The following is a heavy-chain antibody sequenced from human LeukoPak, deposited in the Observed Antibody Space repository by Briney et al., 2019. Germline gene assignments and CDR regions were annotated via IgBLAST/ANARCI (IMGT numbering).Heavy chain of an antibody. CDR3: ARQGDYAECGH. V-gene: IGHV4-39*01. CDR2: TYYRGLT. CDR1: GGSITNSPYY. J-gene: IGHJ4*02. D-gene: IGHD4-17*01. Sequence: SETLSLTCSVSGGSITNSPYYWGWIRQPPGKGLEWIGATYYRGLTYYNPSLKSRVTISRDTSKDQLSLKLASVTAADTAVYYCARQGDYAECGHWGQGILVTVS.